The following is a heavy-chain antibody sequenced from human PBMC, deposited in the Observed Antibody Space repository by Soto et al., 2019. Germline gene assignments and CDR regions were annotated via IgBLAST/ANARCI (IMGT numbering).Heavy chain of an antibody. D-gene: IGHD2-2*01. J-gene: IGHJ6*02. CDR2: IIPIFGTA. CDR1: GGTFSSYA. V-gene: IGHV1-69*01. CDR3: ARDKDIVVVPEPYYYYYGVDV. Sequence: QVQLVQSGAEVKKPGSSVKVSCKASGGTFSSYAISWVRQAPGQGLEWMGGIIPIFGTANYAQKFQGRVRINADEYTSTACMELSSLRSEDTAVYYCARDKDIVVVPEPYYYYYGVDVWGQGTTVTVCS.